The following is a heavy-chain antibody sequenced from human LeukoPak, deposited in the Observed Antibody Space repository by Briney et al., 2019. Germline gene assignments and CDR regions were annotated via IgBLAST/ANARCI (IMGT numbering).Heavy chain of an antibody. J-gene: IGHJ4*02. CDR3: ARQGYADFSSRPFDY. D-gene: IGHD4-17*01. V-gene: IGHV4-39*01. Sequence: ETLSLTCTVSGGSISSSSYYWGWIRQPPGKGLEWIGYIYYSGRTYYNPSLKSRVTISVDTSKNQFSLKLSSVTAADTAMYFCARQGYADFSSRPFDYWGQGTLVTVSS. CDR2: IYYSGRT. CDR1: GGSISSSSYY.